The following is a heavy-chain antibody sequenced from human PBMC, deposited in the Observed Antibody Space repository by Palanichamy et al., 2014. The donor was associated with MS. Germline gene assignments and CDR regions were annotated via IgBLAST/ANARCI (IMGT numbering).Heavy chain of an antibody. D-gene: IGHD2-15*01. J-gene: IGHJ4*02. Sequence: EVQLLESGGGLVQPGGSLRLSCEASGFIFSTYAMSWVRQAPGKGLEWVSIISGSGGRVYYADSVKGRFTISRDNSKNTVYLQMNSLRAEDTAVYYCAKRAGDVVLMLAAITGFDHWGQGTLVTVSS. V-gene: IGHV3-23*01. CDR3: AKRAGDVVLMLAAITGFDH. CDR2: ISGSGGRV. CDR1: GFIFSTYA.